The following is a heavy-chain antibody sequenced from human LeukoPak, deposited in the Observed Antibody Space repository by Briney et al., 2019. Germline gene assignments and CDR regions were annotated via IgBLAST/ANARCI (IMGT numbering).Heavy chain of an antibody. Sequence: HSGGSLRLSCAASGFTFSSYEMSWVRQAPGKGLERVSYISISGSTIYYADSVKGRFTISRDNAKNSLYLQMNSLRAEDTAVYFCARDRWDYDYRKYFFDYWGQGTLVTVSS. CDR3: ARDRWDYDYRKYFFDY. V-gene: IGHV3-48*03. J-gene: IGHJ4*02. CDR1: GFTFSSYE. D-gene: IGHD4-11*01. CDR2: ISISGSTI.